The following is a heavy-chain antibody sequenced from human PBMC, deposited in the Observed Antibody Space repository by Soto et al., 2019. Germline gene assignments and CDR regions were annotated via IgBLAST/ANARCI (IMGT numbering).Heavy chain of an antibody. CDR2: INSDGSST. Sequence: EEHLVQSGGGLVQPGGSLRLSCAASGFPFSTYWMHWVRQVPGQGLVWVSRINSDGSSTIYADFVKGRFTISRDNAKNTLDLRMNRLRVDDTAIDDCAGGYKDWGQGALVTVSS. CDR3: AGGYKD. V-gene: IGHV3-74*01. CDR1: GFPFSTYW. J-gene: IGHJ4*02. D-gene: IGHD5-12*01.